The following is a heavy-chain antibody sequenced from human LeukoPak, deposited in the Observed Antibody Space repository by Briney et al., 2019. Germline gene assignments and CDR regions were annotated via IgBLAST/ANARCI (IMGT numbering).Heavy chain of an antibody. V-gene: IGHV3-21*01. Sequence: GGSLTLSCAASGFTFSSYSMNWVRQAPGKGREWVSSISSSSSSIYYADSVKGRFTISRDNAKNSLYLQMNSLRAEDTAVYYCARYKNRWELPSVYYYYYYMDVWGKGTTVTVSS. CDR3: ARYKNRWELPSVYYYYYYMDV. J-gene: IGHJ6*03. CDR2: ISSSSSSI. CDR1: GFTFSSYS. D-gene: IGHD1-26*01.